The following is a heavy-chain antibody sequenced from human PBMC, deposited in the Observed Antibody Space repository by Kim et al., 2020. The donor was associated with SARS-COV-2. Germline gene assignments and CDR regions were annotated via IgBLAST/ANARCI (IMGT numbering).Heavy chain of an antibody. V-gene: IGHV4-61*02. CDR1: GGSISSGSYY. CDR2: IYTSGST. D-gene: IGHD2-2*01. CDR3: ARDKADCSSTSCYREAFDI. J-gene: IGHJ3*02. Sequence: SETLSLTCTVSGGSISSGSYYCSWIRQPAGKGLEWIGRIYTSGSTNYNPSLKSRVTISVDTSKNQFSLKLSSVTAADTAVYYCARDKADCSSTSCYREAFDIWGQGTMVTVSS.